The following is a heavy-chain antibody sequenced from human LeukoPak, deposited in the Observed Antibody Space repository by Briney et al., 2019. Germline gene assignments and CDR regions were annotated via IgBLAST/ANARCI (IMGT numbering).Heavy chain of an antibody. J-gene: IGHJ4*02. CDR3: ARGGGGYDSSGYYYIQYNDY. CDR2: IYYSGST. Sequence: KPSETLSLTCTVSGGSISSYYWSWIRQPPGKGLEWIGNIYYSGSTNYNPSLKSRVTISVDTSKNQFSLKLSSVTAADTAVYYCARGGGGYDSSGYYYIQYNDYWGQGTLVTVSS. D-gene: IGHD3-22*01. V-gene: IGHV4-59*01. CDR1: GGSISSYY.